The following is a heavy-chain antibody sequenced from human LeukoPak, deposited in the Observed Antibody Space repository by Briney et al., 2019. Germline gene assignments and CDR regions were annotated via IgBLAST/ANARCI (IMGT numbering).Heavy chain of an antibody. CDR3: ARDGDYVWGSYRPD. Sequence: PGGSLRLSCAASGFTFSSYSMNWVRQAPGKGLEWVSSISSSSSYIYYADSVKGRFTIPRDNAKNSLYLQMNSLRAEDTAVYYCARDGDYVWGSYRPDWGQGTLVTVSS. CDR2: ISSSSSYI. J-gene: IGHJ4*02. V-gene: IGHV3-21*01. CDR1: GFTFSSYS. D-gene: IGHD3-16*02.